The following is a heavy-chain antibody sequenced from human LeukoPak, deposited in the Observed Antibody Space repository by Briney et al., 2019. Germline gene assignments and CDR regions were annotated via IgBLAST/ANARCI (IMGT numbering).Heavy chain of an antibody. Sequence: SETLSLTCTVSGGSISSSSYYWGWIRQPPGKGLEWIGSIYYSGSTNYNPSLKSRVTISVDTSKNQFSLKLSSVTAADTAVYYCARGLLQKQRDRIAARPGEWGQGTLVTVSS. CDR2: IYYSGST. CDR1: GGSISSSSYY. CDR3: ARGLLQKQRDRIAARPGE. J-gene: IGHJ4*02. V-gene: IGHV4-39*07. D-gene: IGHD6-6*01.